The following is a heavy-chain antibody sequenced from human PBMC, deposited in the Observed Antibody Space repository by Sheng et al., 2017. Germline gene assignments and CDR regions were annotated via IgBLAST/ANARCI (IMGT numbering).Heavy chain of an antibody. Sequence: QVQLVESGGGVVQPGRSLRLSCAASGFTFSSYAMHWVRQAPGKGLEWVAVISYDGSNKYYADSVKGRFTISRDNSKNTLYLQMNSLRAEDTAVYYCARDIPYGDYAVDYWGQGTLVTVSS. J-gene: IGHJ4*02. CDR2: ISYDGSNK. CDR1: GFTFSSYA. D-gene: IGHD4-17*01. V-gene: IGHV3-30*04. CDR3: ARDIPYGDYAVDY.